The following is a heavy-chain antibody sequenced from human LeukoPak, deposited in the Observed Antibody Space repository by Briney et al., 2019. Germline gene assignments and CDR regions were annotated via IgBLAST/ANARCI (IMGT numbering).Heavy chain of an antibody. D-gene: IGHD6-19*01. CDR1: GYTFTGYY. Sequence: ASVKVSCKASGYTFTGYYMHWVRQAPGQVLEWMGWINPNSGGTNYAQKFQGWVSMTRDTSISTAYMELSRLRSDDTAVYYCARESVAGTYYYYGMDVWGQGTTVTVSS. CDR3: ARESVAGTYYYYGMDV. CDR2: INPNSGGT. V-gene: IGHV1-2*04. J-gene: IGHJ6*02.